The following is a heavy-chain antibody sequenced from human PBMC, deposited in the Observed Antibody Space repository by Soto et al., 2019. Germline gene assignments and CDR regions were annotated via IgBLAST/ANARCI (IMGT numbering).Heavy chain of an antibody. V-gene: IGHV4-39*07. CDR1: GGSISSSSYY. D-gene: IGHD3-9*01. CDR2: IYHSGST. CDR3: ARGGVLRYFDWFDP. J-gene: IGHJ5*02. Sequence: SETLSLTCTVSGGSISSSSYYWGWVRQPPGKGLEWIGEIYHSGSTNYNPSLKSRVTISVDKSKNQFSLKLSSVTAADTAVYYCARGGVLRYFDWFDPWGQGTPVTVSS.